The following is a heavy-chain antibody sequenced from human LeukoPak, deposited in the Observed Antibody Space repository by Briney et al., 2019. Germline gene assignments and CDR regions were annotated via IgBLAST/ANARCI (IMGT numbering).Heavy chain of an antibody. CDR2: ISSSSSYI. J-gene: IGHJ4*02. V-gene: IGHV3-21*01. CDR3: ARDPLARFSTTAYFDY. CDR1: GFTFSSYS. Sequence: GGSLRLSCAASGFTFSSYSMNWVRQAPGKGLEWVSSISSSSSYIYYADSVKGRFTISRDNAKNSLYLQMNSLRAEDTAVYYCARDPLARFSTTAYFDYWGQGTLVTVSS. D-gene: IGHD2-2*01.